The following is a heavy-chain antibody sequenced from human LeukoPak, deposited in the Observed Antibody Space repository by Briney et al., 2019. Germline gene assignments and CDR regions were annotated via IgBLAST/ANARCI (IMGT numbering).Heavy chain of an antibody. Sequence: SDTLYLTCSVSGGSISSKTYYWVWIRQPPGKGLEWIGTIYSSGSTFYNPSLKSRVAISADTSKNQLSVRLNSVTAADTAVYHCARGLWFGDLPVFDYWGQGIPVAVSS. J-gene: IGHJ4*02. CDR1: GGSISSKTYY. CDR2: IYSSGST. V-gene: IGHV4-39*07. CDR3: ARGLWFGDLPVFDY. D-gene: IGHD3-10*01.